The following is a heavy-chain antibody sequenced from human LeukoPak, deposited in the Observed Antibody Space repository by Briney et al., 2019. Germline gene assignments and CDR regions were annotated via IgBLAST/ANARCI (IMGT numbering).Heavy chain of an antibody. CDR2: ISGSGGST. CDR1: GFTFSSYA. Sequence: GGSLRLSRAASGFTFSSYAMSWVRQAPGKGLEWVSAISGSGGSTYYADSVKGRFTISRDNSKNTLYLQMNSLRAEDTAVYYCAKGRDGYNLGFDYWGQGTLVTVSS. V-gene: IGHV3-23*01. CDR3: AKGRDGYNLGFDY. J-gene: IGHJ4*02. D-gene: IGHD5-24*01.